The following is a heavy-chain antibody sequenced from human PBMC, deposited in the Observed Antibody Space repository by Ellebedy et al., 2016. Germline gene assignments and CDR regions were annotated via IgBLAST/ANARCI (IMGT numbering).Heavy chain of an antibody. CDR1: GFTVSSNY. Sequence: GGSLRLSXAASGFTVSSNYMSWVRQAPGKGLEWVSVIYSGGSTYYADSVKGRFTISRDNSKNTLYLQMNSLRAEDTAVYYCAREVREVVPAAIGSDYYYMDVWGKGTTVTVSS. V-gene: IGHV3-53*01. J-gene: IGHJ6*03. CDR3: AREVREVVPAAIGSDYYYMDV. CDR2: IYSGGST. D-gene: IGHD2-2*02.